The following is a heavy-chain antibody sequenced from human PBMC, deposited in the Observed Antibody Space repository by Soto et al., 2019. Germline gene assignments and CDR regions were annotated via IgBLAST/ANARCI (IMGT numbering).Heavy chain of an antibody. CDR2: IYHRGNT. Sequence: PSETLSLTCSVSGYSISSGFYWDWIRQPPGKGLEWIGSIYHRGNTYYNPSHNGRITISLDTSKNQFSLRLTSLTAADTAVYYCARGEVRGLIASGLDYWGHGALVTVSS. CDR3: ARGEVRGLIASGLDY. V-gene: IGHV4-38-2*02. D-gene: IGHD3-10*01. J-gene: IGHJ4*01. CDR1: GYSISSGFY.